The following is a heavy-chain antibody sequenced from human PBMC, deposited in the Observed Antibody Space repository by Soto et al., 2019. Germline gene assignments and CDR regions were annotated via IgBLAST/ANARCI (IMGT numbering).Heavy chain of an antibody. J-gene: IGHJ4*02. CDR3: ARGSFIGITMIEFDY. V-gene: IGHV3-30-3*01. CDR1: GFTFSSYA. CDR2: ISYDGSNK. Sequence: GGSLRLSCAASGFTFSSYAMHWVRQAPGKGLEWVAVISYDGSNKYYADSVKGRFTISRDNSKSTLYLQMNSLRAEDTAVYYCARGSFIGITMIEFDYWGQGTLVTVSS. D-gene: IGHD3-22*01.